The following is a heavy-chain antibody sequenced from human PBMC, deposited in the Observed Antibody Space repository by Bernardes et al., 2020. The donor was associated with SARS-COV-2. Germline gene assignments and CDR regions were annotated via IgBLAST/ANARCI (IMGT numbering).Heavy chain of an antibody. D-gene: IGHD6-13*01. CDR3: AKDFSAIYSSSWHGNAMDV. CDR2: INAVGGT. V-gene: IGHV3-23*01. Sequence: GGSLRLSCATSGFNFNNYAMSWVRQVRGRGLEWVSGINAVGGTYYADSVKGRFTISTDKSNQMLFLQMNSLRAEDTAIYYCAKDFSAIYSSSWHGNAMDVWGQGTTVTVSS. J-gene: IGHJ6*02. CDR1: GFNFNNYA.